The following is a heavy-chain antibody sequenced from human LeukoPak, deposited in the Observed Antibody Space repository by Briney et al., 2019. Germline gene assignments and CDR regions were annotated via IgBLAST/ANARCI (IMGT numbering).Heavy chain of an antibody. J-gene: IGHJ3*02. V-gene: IGHV4-31*03. Sequence: SQTLSLTCTVSGDSITSGGYCWIWIRPHPGQGLEWIGYMSNSGTTPYDPPLQRRVSISVYTSNSQFSLSLSSVTAADTAVYYCARDVVVTSSPGAFDIWGQGTMVAVSS. CDR1: GDSITSGGYC. CDR2: MSNSGTT. CDR3: ARDVVVTSSPGAFDI. D-gene: IGHD2-21*02.